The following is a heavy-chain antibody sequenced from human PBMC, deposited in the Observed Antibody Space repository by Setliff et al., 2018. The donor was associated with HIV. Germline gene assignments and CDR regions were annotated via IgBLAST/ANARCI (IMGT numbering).Heavy chain of an antibody. CDR3: ASPYENNSGPDY. D-gene: IGHD7-27*01. Sequence: GASVKVSCKASGYTFTSSAINWVRQAPGQRLEWIGWINPNNGDTNYEQRFQGRVTMTRDTSITTVYMVLNRLTPGDTAVYYCASPYENNSGPDYWGQGTPVTVSS. J-gene: IGHJ4*02. V-gene: IGHV1-2*02. CDR2: INPNNGDT. CDR1: GYTFTSSA.